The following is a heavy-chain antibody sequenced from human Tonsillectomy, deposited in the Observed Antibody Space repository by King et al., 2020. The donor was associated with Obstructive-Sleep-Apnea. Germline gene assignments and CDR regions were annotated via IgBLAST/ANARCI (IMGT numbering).Heavy chain of an antibody. CDR3: ATVVPSRWFGGYYFDY. CDR2: IKSKADTGAT. D-gene: IGHD3-10*01. V-gene: IGHV3-15*01. Sequence: VQLVESGGGLVKPGGSLRLSCVASGLIFTDAWMSWVRQTPGRGLEWVGRIKSKADTGATDYATPVKGRFTISRDDSTNTLYLQMKSLTAEDTAVYYCATVVPSRWFGGYYFDYWGQGTLVTFSS. J-gene: IGHJ4*02. CDR1: GLIFTDAW.